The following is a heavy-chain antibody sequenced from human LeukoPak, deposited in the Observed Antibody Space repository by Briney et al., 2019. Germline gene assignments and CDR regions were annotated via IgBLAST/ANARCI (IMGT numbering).Heavy chain of an antibody. V-gene: IGHV5-51*01. Sequence: GESLKISCKGSGYSFTSYWIGWVRQVPGKGLGWMGIIYPGDSDTRYSTYFQGQVTISADKTISTAYLKWSTLKASETARYYCAIRGKDGFDPWGQGTLVTVSS. CDR3: AIRGKDGFDP. CDR1: GYSFTSYW. J-gene: IGHJ5*02. CDR2: IYPGDSDT.